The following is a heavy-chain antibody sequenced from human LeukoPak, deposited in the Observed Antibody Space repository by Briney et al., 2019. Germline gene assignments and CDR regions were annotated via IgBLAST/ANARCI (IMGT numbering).Heavy chain of an antibody. CDR2: ISSSSSYI. V-gene: IGHV3-21*01. J-gene: IGHJ4*02. Sequence: PGGSLRLSCATSGFIFGTYNMNWVRQAPGKGLEWVSSISSSSSYIYYADSVKGRFTISRDNAKKSLYLQMNSLRAEDTAVYYCYGLTGTNPDYWGQGTLVTVSS. CDR3: YGLTGTNPDY. CDR1: GFIFGTYN. D-gene: IGHD7-27*01.